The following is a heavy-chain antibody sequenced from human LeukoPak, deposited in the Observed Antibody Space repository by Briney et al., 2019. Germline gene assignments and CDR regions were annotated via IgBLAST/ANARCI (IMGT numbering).Heavy chain of an antibody. V-gene: IGHV3-21*04. CDR1: GFTFSSYS. Sequence: GGSLRLSCAASGFTFSSYSMNWVRQAPGKGLEWVSSISSSSSCIYYADSVKGRFTISRDNAKNSLYLQMNSLRAEDTAVYYCARNIRGYYDSSGYPDAFDIWGQGTMVTVSS. J-gene: IGHJ3*02. D-gene: IGHD3-22*01. CDR2: ISSSSSCI. CDR3: ARNIRGYYDSSGYPDAFDI.